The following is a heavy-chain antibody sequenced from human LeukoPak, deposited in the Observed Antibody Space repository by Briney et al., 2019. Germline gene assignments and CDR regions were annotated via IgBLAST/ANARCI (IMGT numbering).Heavy chain of an antibody. Sequence: GGSLRLSCAASGFTLSDYNMRWIRQAPGKGLEWVSSISRSGSTKYYADSVKGRFTISRDNAKNSLYLQMNSLRAEDTAVYYCARVVHPYDYESSGLTYDAFDIWGQGTMVTVSS. CDR1: GFTLSDYN. CDR2: ISRSGSTK. J-gene: IGHJ3*02. V-gene: IGHV3-11*01. CDR3: ARVVHPYDYESSGLTYDAFDI. D-gene: IGHD3-22*01.